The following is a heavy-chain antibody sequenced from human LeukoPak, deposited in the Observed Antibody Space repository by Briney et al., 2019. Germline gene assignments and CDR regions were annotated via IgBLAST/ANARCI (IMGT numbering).Heavy chain of an antibody. V-gene: IGHV3-21*04. J-gene: IGHJ4*02. D-gene: IGHD6-13*01. Sequence: GGSLRLSCAGSGFTFSSYSMNWVRQAPGKGLEWVSSITSSSSYIYYADSVKGRFTVSRDNAKNSLYLQMNSLRAEDTAVYYCARVGLIAAAGTVDYWGQGSLVTVSS. CDR2: ITSSSSYI. CDR3: ARVGLIAAAGTVDY. CDR1: GFTFSSYS.